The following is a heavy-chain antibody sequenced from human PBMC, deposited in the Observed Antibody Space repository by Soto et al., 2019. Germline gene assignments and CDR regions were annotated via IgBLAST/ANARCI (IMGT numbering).Heavy chain of an antibody. D-gene: IGHD5-12*01. V-gene: IGHV1-69*12. CDR3: ARGNHRWLQLWYFDL. Sequence: QVQLVQSGAEVKKPGSSVTVSCKASGGTFSSYTISWVRQAPGQGLEWMGGIIPIFVTENYAQKFQGRVKITADESRSTAYMELRSLRSEDTAVYYCARGNHRWLQLWYFDLWGRGTLVTVSS. CDR2: IIPIFVTE. CDR1: GGTFSSYT. J-gene: IGHJ2*01.